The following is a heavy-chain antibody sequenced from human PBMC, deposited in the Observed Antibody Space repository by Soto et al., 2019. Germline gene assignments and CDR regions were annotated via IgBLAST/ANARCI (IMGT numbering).Heavy chain of an antibody. CDR3: TTDGGGSGWRY. Sequence: EVQLVESGGGLVKPGGSLRLSCAASGFTLRNAQMHWVRQAPGKGLEWVGRVKSKTDGGTTDYAAPVKGKFTISGDDSKYTVYLQMNSLKADDTAVYYCTTDGGGSGWRYWGQGTLVTVSS. J-gene: IGHJ4*02. D-gene: IGHD6-19*01. V-gene: IGHV3-15*07. CDR2: VKSKTDGGTT. CDR1: GFTLRNAQ.